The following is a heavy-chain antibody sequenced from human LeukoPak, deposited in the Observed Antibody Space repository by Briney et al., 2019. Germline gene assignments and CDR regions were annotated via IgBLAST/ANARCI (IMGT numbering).Heavy chain of an antibody. CDR1: GFTFDTYT. CDR3: ARPVANSDFWSCFDY. CDR2: ISHGGDSK. Sequence: GGSLRLSCATSGFTFDTYTMNWVRQAPGKGLEWVAVISHGGDSKYYADSVKGRFTISRDNSKNTLYLQMNSLRAEDTAIYYCARPVANSDFWSCFDYWGQGALVTVSS. V-gene: IGHV3-30-3*01. J-gene: IGHJ4*02. D-gene: IGHD3-3*01.